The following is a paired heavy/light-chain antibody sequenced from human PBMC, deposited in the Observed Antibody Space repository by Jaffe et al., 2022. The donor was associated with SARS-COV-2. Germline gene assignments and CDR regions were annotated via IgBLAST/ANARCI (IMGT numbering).Heavy chain of an antibody. V-gene: IGHV1-69*01. CDR1: GGTFNKYA. CDR2: IIPIFGTT. D-gene: IGHD3-22*01. Sequence: QVQLVQSGAEVKKPGSSVKVSCKASGGTFNKYAISWVRQAPGQGLEWMGGIIPIFGTTNSAQRFLGRVTITADESTSTASMELSSLRSEDTALYYCATINRPRENLAYFDSTDYSAYWGQGTLVTVSS. J-gene: IGHJ4*02. CDR3: ATINRPRENLAYFDSTDYSAY.
Light chain of an antibody. CDR3: QQYKSYPIT. V-gene: IGKV1-16*02. Sequence: DIQMTQSPSSLSASVGDRVTITCRASQGISNYLAWFQQKPGKAPKSLIYAASSLQSGVPSKFSGSGSGTDFTLTISSLQPEDFATYYCQQYKSYPITFGQGTRLEIK. CDR2: AAS. J-gene: IGKJ5*01. CDR1: QGISNY.